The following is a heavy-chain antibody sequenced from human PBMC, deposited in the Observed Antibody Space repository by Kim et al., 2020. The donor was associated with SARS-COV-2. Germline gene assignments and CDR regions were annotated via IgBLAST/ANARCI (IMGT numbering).Heavy chain of an antibody. V-gene: IGHV3-74*01. CDR1: GFIFNKSW. D-gene: IGHD3-10*01. CDR3: VREGFGD. CDR2: ISGDGSTT. J-gene: IGHJ4*02. Sequence: GGSLRLSCAVSGFIFNKSWMYWVRQAPGKGLVWVSRISGDGSTTNYADSVKGRCTTSRDNAKNTLNLQMNSLSAEDTALYYCVREGFGDWGPGTLVTVSS.